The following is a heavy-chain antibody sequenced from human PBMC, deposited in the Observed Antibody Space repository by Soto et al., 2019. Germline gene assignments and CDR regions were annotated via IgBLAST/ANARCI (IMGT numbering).Heavy chain of an antibody. J-gene: IGHJ6*02. CDR2: ISYDGSNK. Sequence: QVQLVESGGGVVQPGRSLRLSCAASGFTFSSYAMHWVRQAPGKGLEWVAVISYDGSNKYYADSVKGRFTISRDNSKNTLYLQMNSLRAEDTAVYYCARALVCVPATAIPCRHYYYYGMDVWGQGTTVTVSS. CDR1: GFTFSSYA. D-gene: IGHD2-2*02. V-gene: IGHV3-30-3*01. CDR3: ARALVCVPATAIPCRHYYYYGMDV.